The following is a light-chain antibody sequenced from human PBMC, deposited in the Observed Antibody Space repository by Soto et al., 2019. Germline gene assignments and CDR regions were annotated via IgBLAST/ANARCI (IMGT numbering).Light chain of an antibody. CDR3: QQRSHWPT. V-gene: IGKV3-11*01. CDR2: LAS. CDR1: QSVSSY. Sequence: EIVLTQSPDTLSLSPGERATLSCRASQSVSSYLAWYQQKPGQAPRLLIYLASTRATGIPARFSGSGSGTDFTLTISSLEPEDFAVHYCQQRSHWPTFGQGTRLEIK. J-gene: IGKJ5*01.